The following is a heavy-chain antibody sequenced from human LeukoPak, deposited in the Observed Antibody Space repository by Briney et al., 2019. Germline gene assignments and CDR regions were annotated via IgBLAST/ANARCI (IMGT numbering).Heavy chain of an antibody. CDR1: GGSFSGYY. V-gene: IGHV4-34*01. J-gene: IGHJ4*02. D-gene: IGHD1-7*01. Sequence: SETLSLTCAVYGGSFSGYYWSWIRQPPGEGLEWIGEINHSGSTNYNPSLKSRVTISVDTSKNQFSLKLSSVTAADTAVYYCARVPSYRLELRYFDYWGQGTLVTVSS. CDR2: INHSGST. CDR3: ARVPSYRLELRYFDY.